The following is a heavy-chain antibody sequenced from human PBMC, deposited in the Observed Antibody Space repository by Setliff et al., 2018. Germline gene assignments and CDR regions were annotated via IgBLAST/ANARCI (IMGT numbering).Heavy chain of an antibody. V-gene: IGHV1-3*04. Sequence: ASVKVSCKASGDTSTTYAIHWVRQAPGQGLEWMGWINTGNANTKYSQKFQGRVTITRDASASTAYMELSSLRSEDTAVYYCATGGYSGYDYVYWGQGTLVTVSS. D-gene: IGHD5-12*01. CDR3: ATGGYSGYDYVY. CDR2: INTGNANT. CDR1: GDTSTTYA. J-gene: IGHJ4*02.